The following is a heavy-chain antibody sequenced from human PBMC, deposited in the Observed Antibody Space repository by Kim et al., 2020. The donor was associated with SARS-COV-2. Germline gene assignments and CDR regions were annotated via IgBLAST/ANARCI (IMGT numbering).Heavy chain of an antibody. J-gene: IGHJ6*01. D-gene: IGHD3-10*01. Sequence: GGSLRLSCAASGFTFGDYGMHWVRQAPGKGLEWVSGISWNSGSIGYADSVKGRFTVSRDNANNSLYLQMNSLSAEDTALYYCAKAGGITRRGYLNYPMDVWGLGTTVTVSS. CDR1: GFTFGDYG. V-gene: IGHV3-9*01. CDR2: ISWNSGSI. CDR3: AKAGGITRRGYLNYPMDV.